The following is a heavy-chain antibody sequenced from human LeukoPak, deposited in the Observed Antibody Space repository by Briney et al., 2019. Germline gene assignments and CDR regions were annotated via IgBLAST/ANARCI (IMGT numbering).Heavy chain of an antibody. CDR2: IWYDGSNK. V-gene: IGHV3-33*08. D-gene: IGHD3-16*01. J-gene: IGHJ4*02. Sequence: GGSLRLSCAASGFTLSSYGMHWVRQAPGKGLEWVAVIWYDGSNKYYADSVKGRFTISRDNSKNALYLQMNSLRAEDTAVYYCARASSRIIDYWGQGTLVTVSS. CDR3: ARASSRIIDY. CDR1: GFTLSSYG.